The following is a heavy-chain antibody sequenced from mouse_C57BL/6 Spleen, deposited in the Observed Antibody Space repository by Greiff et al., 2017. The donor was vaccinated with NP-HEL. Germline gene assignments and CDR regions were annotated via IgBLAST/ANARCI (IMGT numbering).Heavy chain of an antibody. V-gene: IGHV3-5*01. CDR1: GISITTGNYR. J-gene: IGHJ3*01. CDR3: ARDIYYGISWFAY. CDR2: IYYSGTI. Sequence: EVKVEESGPGLVKPSQTVFLTCTVTGISITTGNYRWSWIRQFPGNKLEWIGYIYYSGTITYNPSLTSRTTITRDTPKNQFFLEMNSLTAEDTATYYCARDIYYGISWFAYWGQGTLVTVSA. D-gene: IGHD2-1*01.